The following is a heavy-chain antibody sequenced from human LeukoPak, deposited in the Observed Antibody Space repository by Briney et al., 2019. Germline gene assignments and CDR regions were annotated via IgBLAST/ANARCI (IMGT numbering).Heavy chain of an antibody. CDR1: GDSVSNNSAA. J-gene: IGHJ5*02. V-gene: IGHV6-1*01. D-gene: IGHD5-24*01. Sequence: PSQTLSLTCAISGDSVSNNSAAWNWIRQFPSRGLEWLGRTYYRSKWYNDYAVSVKSRITINPDTSKNQFSLQLNSMTPEDTAVFYCARDEDGYNYGFDPWGQGTLVTVSS. CDR2: TYYRSKWYN. CDR3: ARDEDGYNYGFDP.